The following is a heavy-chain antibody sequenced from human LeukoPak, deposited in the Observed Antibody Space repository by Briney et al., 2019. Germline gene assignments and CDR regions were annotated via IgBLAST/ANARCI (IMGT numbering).Heavy chain of an antibody. CDR1: GGSLSTYY. V-gene: IGHV4-59*01. J-gene: IGHJ3*02. D-gene: IGHD3-10*01. CDR2: IDYTGST. CDR3: ARVGEGSFDM. Sequence: PSETLSLTCTVSGGSLSTYYWSWIRQPPGKGLEWIGYIDYTGSTKYNPSLKSRVTISVDTSKNQFSLKMSSVTAADTAVYCCARVGEGSFDMWGQGTMVTVSS.